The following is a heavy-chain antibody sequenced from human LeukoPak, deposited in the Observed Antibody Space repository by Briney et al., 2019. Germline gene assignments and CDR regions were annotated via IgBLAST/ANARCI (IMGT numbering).Heavy chain of an antibody. J-gene: IGHJ5*02. V-gene: IGHV1-2*02. CDR2: INPNSGGT. CDR1: GYTFTGYY. CDR3: ARGSRITMVRVTKGNWFDP. Sequence: GASVKVSCKASGYTFTGYYMHWVRQAPEQGLEWMGWINPNSGGTNYAQKFQGRVTMTRDTSISTAYMELSRLRSDDTAVYYCARGSRITMVRVTKGNWFDPWGQGTLVTV. D-gene: IGHD3-10*01.